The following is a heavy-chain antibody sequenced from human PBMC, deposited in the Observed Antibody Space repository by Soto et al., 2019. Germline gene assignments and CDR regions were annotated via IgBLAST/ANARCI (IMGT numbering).Heavy chain of an antibody. J-gene: IGHJ5*02. CDR1: GGSISSGDYY. CDR3: ARGLRVRGLINNWFDP. V-gene: IGHV4-30-4*01. D-gene: IGHD3-10*01. Sequence: PSETLSLTCTVSGGSISSGDYYWSWIRQPPGKGLEWIGYIYYSGSTYYNPSLKSRVTISVDTSKNQFSLKLSSVTAADTAVYYCARGLRVRGLINNWFDPWGQGNLVTVSS. CDR2: IYYSGST.